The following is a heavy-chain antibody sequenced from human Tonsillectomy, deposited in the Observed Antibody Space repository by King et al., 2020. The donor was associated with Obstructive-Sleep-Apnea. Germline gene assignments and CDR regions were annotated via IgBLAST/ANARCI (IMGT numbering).Heavy chain of an antibody. Sequence: VQLQQWGAGLLKPSETLSLTCAVYGGSFSGYYWSWIRQPPGKGLEWIGEIKHSGSTNYNPSLKSRVTISVDTSKNQFSLKLSSVTAADTAVYYCARGPRITIFGVALGGFDYWGQGTLVTVSS. D-gene: IGHD3-3*01. CDR3: ARGPRITIFGVALGGFDY. V-gene: IGHV4-34*01. CDR1: GGSFSGYY. CDR2: IKHSGST. J-gene: IGHJ4*02.